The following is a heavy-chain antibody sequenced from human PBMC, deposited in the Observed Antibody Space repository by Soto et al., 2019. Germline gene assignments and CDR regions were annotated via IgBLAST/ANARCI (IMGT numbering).Heavy chain of an antibody. Sequence: SGGSLRLSCAASGFTFSSYWMHWVRQAPGKGLVWVSRINSDGSSTSYADSVKGRFTISRDNAKNTLYLQMNSLRAEDTAVYYCARDLPLQPRGLHDAFDIWGQGTMVTVSS. CDR2: INSDGSST. D-gene: IGHD3-16*01. CDR1: GFTFSSYW. CDR3: ARDLPLQPRGLHDAFDI. V-gene: IGHV3-74*01. J-gene: IGHJ3*02.